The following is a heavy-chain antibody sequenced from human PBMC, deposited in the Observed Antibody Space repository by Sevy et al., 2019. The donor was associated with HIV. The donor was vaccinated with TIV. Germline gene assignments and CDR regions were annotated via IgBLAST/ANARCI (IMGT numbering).Heavy chain of an antibody. D-gene: IGHD5-18*01. CDR3: ARYEEDTTLVNAFDI. J-gene: IGHJ3*02. CDR1: GFTFSSYI. V-gene: IGHV3-21*01. Sequence: GGSLRRSCAASGFTFSSYIINWVRQAPGKGLEWVSSISNTGIYIYYADSVKGRFTISRDNAKNSLYLQMNSLRAEDTAVYYCARYEEDTTLVNAFDIWGQGTMVTVSS. CDR2: ISNTGIYI.